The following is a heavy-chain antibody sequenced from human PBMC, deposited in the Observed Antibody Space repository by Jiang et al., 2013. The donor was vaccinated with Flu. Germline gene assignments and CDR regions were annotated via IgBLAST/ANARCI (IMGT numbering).Heavy chain of an antibody. J-gene: IGHJ3*02. CDR1: GFSFRSYA. V-gene: IGHV3-23*01. CDR3: ARAKGISSGSFDM. CDR2: SSGSGTYT. D-gene: IGHD2-21*01. Sequence: GGLVQPGGSLRLSCAASGFSFRSYAMSWVRQAPGKGLEWVSVSSGSGTYTYDADFVKGRFTISRDNSKNTLYLQMSSLRAEDTAVYYCARAKGISSGSFDMWGQGTMVTVSS.